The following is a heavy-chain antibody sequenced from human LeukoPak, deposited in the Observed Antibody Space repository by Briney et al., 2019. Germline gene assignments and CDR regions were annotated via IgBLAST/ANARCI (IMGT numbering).Heavy chain of an antibody. CDR2: IYYSGST. V-gene: IGHV4-31*03. D-gene: IGHD5-24*01. CDR3: AREVRWLQLSYFDY. Sequence: SETLSLTCPVSSGSISSGVYYWSWIRQHPGKGLEWIGYIYYSGSTYYNPSLKSRVTISVDTSKNQFSLKLSSVSSAETAVYYCAREVRWLQLSYFDYWGQGTLVTVSS. CDR1: SGSISSGVYY. J-gene: IGHJ4*02.